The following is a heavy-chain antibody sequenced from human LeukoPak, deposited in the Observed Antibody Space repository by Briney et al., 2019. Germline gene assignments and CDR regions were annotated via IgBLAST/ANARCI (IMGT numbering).Heavy chain of an antibody. Sequence: SQTLSLTCTVSGDSIYSGNCYWSWIRQPAGKGLEWIGRIYSSGTTIYNPSLKSRVTISVDTSKNQFSLKLSSVTAADTAVYYRARLGYSSSWYFDYWGQGTLVTVSS. V-gene: IGHV4-61*02. D-gene: IGHD6-13*01. CDR1: GDSIYSGNCY. J-gene: IGHJ4*02. CDR3: ARLGYSSSWYFDY. CDR2: IYSSGTT.